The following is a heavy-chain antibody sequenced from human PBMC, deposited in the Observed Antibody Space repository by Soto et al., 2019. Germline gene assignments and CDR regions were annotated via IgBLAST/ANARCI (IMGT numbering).Heavy chain of an antibody. J-gene: IGHJ6*02. V-gene: IGHV1-46*01. Sequence: ASVKVSCKASGYTFTGYYMHWVRQAPGQGLEWMGIINPSGGSTSDAQKFQGRVTMTRDTSTSTAYMELSSLRAEDTAGNYCGRVFPYASGFYGMDVWGQGTTVTVSS. CDR3: GRVFPYASGFYGMDV. CDR2: INPSGGST. D-gene: IGHD6-19*01. CDR1: GYTFTGYY.